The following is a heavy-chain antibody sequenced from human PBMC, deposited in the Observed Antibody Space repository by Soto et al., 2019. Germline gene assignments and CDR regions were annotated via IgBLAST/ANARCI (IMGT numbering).Heavy chain of an antibody. CDR2: ISSTSGFT. CDR1: GFTFNDYY. Sequence: GGSLRLSCAASGFTFNDYYMSWIRQAPGKGLEWVSYISSTSGFTNYADSVKGRFTISRDNAKNSLYLQMNSLRAEDTAVYYCARDLVGVTSRFDYWGQGTLVTVSS. J-gene: IGHJ4*02. V-gene: IGHV3-11*06. D-gene: IGHD1-26*01. CDR3: ARDLVGVTSRFDY.